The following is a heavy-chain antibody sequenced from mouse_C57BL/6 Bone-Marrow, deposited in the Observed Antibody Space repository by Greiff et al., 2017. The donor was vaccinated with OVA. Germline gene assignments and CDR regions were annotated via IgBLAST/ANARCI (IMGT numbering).Heavy chain of an antibody. J-gene: IGHJ1*03. D-gene: IGHD3-2*02. CDR3: AKKAGYWYFDV. CDR2: ISYSGST. CDR1: GYSITSDY. V-gene: IGHV3-8*01. Sequence: EVKLVESGPGLAKPSQTLSLTCSVTGYSITSDYWNWIRKFPGNKLEYMGYISYSGSTYYNPSLKSRLSITRDTSKNQYYMQLNSVTTEDTAKYYGAKKAGYWYFDVWGTGTTVTVSS.